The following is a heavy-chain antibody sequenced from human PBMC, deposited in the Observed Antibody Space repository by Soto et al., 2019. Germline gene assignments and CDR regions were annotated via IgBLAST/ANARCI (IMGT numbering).Heavy chain of an antibody. V-gene: IGHV1-69*01. CDR3: ARDKVGYYDSSGYYRVSVPPDYYYGMDV. D-gene: IGHD3-22*01. CDR2: IIPIFGTA. Sequence: QVQLVQSGAEVKKPGSSVKVSCKASGGTFSSYAISWVRQAPGQGLEWMGGIIPIFGTANDAQKFQGRVTITADESTRTAYMELSSLRSEDTAVYYCARDKVGYYDSSGYYRVSVPPDYYYGMDVWGQGTTVTVSS. CDR1: GGTFSSYA. J-gene: IGHJ6*02.